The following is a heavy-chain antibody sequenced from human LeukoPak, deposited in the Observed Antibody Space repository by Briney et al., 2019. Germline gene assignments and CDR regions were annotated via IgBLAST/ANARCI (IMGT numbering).Heavy chain of an antibody. J-gene: IGHJ4*02. CDR1: GGSISSGTYY. CDR2: INYSGTT. D-gene: IGHD6-19*01. Sequence: SETLSLTCTVSGGSISSGTYYWVWIRQPPGKGLEWIGSINYSGTTYYNPSLKSRVTISIDTSKNQFSLKLSSVTAADTALYFCARLIGVSGTLDYWDQGTLVTVSS. CDR3: ARLIGVSGTLDY. V-gene: IGHV4-39*01.